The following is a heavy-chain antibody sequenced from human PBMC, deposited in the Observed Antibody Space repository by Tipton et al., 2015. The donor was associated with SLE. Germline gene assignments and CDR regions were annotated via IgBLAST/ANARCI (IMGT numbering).Heavy chain of an antibody. D-gene: IGHD2-2*01. V-gene: IGHV3-21*01. Sequence: SLRLSCAASGFTFSSYGMHWVRQAPGKGLEWVSSISSSSSYIYYADSVKGRFTISRDNAKNSLYLQMNSLRAEDTAVYYCARDGPGAYCSSTSCSFDYWGQGTLVTVSS. CDR3: ARDGPGAYCSSTSCSFDY. J-gene: IGHJ4*02. CDR2: ISSSSSYI. CDR1: GFTFSSYG.